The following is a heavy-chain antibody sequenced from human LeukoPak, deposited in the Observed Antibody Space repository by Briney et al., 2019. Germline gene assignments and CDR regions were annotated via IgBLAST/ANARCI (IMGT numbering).Heavy chain of an antibody. V-gene: IGHV1-69*13. D-gene: IGHD5-18*01. CDR1: GGTFSSYS. J-gene: IGHJ5*01. Sequence: SVKVSCKASGGTFSSYSFSWVRQAPGQGLGWLGGIIVIFGTPNYPQKFHGRVTITADESTSTVYMELSSLRSEDTAMYYCARDVDSSMVTNWFDSWGQGTLVTVSS. CDR2: IIVIFGTP. CDR3: ARDVDSSMVTNWFDS.